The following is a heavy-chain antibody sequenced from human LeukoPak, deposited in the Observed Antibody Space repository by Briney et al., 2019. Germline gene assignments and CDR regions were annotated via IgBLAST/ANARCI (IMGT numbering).Heavy chain of an antibody. V-gene: IGHV4-59*12. Sequence: SETLSLTCTVSGGSISSYYWSWIRQAPGKGLERIGYVYYSGSTNYNPSLKSRVTISVDTSKNQFSLKLSSVTAADTAVYYCARVGAPSITMVRGVESYFDYWGQGTLVTVSS. CDR2: VYYSGST. CDR1: GGSISSYY. J-gene: IGHJ4*02. D-gene: IGHD3-10*01. CDR3: ARVGAPSITMVRGVESYFDY.